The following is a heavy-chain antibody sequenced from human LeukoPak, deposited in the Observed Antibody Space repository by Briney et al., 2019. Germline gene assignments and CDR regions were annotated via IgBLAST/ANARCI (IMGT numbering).Heavy chain of an antibody. CDR3: ARVRFGESEEVDY. Sequence: GASVKVSCKASGYTFTSYAMHWVRQAPGQRLEWMGWINAGNGNTRYSQKFQGRVTIVRDTSASTAYMEMSSLRSEDTAVYYCARVRFGESEEVDYRGQGTLVTVSS. D-gene: IGHD3-10*01. CDR2: INAGNGNT. V-gene: IGHV1-3*01. J-gene: IGHJ4*02. CDR1: GYTFTSYA.